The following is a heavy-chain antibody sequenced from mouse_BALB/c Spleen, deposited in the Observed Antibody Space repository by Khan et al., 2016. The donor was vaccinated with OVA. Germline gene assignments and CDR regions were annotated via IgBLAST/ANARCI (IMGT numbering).Heavy chain of an antibody. CDR1: GYTFTDFA. J-gene: IGHJ3*01. V-gene: IGHV1S137*01. CDR2: ISTFYDDA. D-gene: IGHD2-1*01. CDR3: AIGTGNFRFAY. Sequence: QVQLKESGPELVRPGVSVKISCKGSGYTFTDFAMHWVKQSHAQGLEWIGVISTFYDDANYNKKFKGKATMTLDKSSRTAYMALASLTSEASSIXYFAIGTGNFRFAYWGQGTLVTVSA.